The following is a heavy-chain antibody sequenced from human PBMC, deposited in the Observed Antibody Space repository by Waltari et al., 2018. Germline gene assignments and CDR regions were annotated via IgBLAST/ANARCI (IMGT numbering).Heavy chain of an antibody. J-gene: IGHJ4*02. Sequence: EVQLVESGGGLVQPGGSLRLSCAASGFTFSSYWMSWVRQAPGKGLEWVANIKQDGSEKYYVDSVKGRFTISRDNAKNSLYLQMNSLRAEDTAVYYCASAYSNYLMNFDYWGQGTLVTVSS. CDR3: ASAYSNYLMNFDY. V-gene: IGHV3-7*01. CDR1: GFTFSSYW. CDR2: IKQDGSEK. D-gene: IGHD4-4*01.